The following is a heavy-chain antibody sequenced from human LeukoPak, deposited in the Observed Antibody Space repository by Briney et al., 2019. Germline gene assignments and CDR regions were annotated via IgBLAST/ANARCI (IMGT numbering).Heavy chain of an antibody. V-gene: IGHV1-8*01. CDR2: MNPNSGNT. D-gene: IGHD2-15*01. CDR3: ARVQEVVVAATLYYYGMDV. J-gene: IGHJ6*02. Sequence: ASVKVSCKASGYTFTSYDINWVRQATGQGLKWMGWMNPNSGNTGYAQKFQGRVTMTRNTSISTAYMELSSLRSEDTAVYYCARVQEVVVAATLYYYGMDVWGQGTAVTVSS. CDR1: GYTFTSYD.